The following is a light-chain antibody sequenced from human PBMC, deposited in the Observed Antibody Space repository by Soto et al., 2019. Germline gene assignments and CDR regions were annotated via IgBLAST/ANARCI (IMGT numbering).Light chain of an antibody. Sequence: EIVMTQSPATLSVSPGERATLSCRASQSVSSNLAWYQQKPGQAPRLLIYDASTRAAGFPARFSGSGSGTEFTLTISSLQSEDFAVYYYQQYKTWPRTFGQGTKVDIK. CDR1: QSVSSN. J-gene: IGKJ1*01. CDR2: DAS. CDR3: QQYKTWPRT. V-gene: IGKV3-15*01.